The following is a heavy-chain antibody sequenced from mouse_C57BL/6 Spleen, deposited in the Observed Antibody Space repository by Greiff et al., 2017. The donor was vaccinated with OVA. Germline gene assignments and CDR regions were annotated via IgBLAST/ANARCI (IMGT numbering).Heavy chain of an antibody. V-gene: IGHV14-4*01. J-gene: IGHJ2*01. D-gene: IGHD3-2*02. CDR2: IDPENGDT. CDR3: TTDSSGD. Sequence: VQLQQSGAELVRPGASVKLSRTASGFNIKDDYMHWVKQRPEQGLEWIGWIDPENGDTEYASKFQGKATITADTSSNTAYLQLSSLTSEDTAVYYCTTDSSGDWGQGTTLTVSS. CDR1: GFNIKDDY.